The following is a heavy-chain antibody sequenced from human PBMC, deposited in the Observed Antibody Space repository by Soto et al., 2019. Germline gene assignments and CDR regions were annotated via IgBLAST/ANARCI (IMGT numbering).Heavy chain of an antibody. Sequence: EVQLVESGGMLVQPGGSLRLSCAASGLTLSTSSMKWVRKAPRKGLEWISYIRRHTSVTAYADSVKGRFTISRDSAKNSLFVKMDSRRVEETAVYYCGKVADCGYYTVERRGQGALFTVSS. J-gene: IGHJ4*02. V-gene: IGHV3-48*01. CDR2: IRRHTSVT. CDR3: GKVADCGYYTVER. D-gene: IGHD3-22*01. CDR1: GLTLSTSS.